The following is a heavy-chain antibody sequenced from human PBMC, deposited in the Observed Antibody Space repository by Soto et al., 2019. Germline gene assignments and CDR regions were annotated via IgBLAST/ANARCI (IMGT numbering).Heavy chain of an antibody. CDR2: INHSGST. V-gene: IGHV4-34*01. D-gene: IGHD3-3*01. CDR3: ARLHPTIFGVVIRYYFDY. Sequence: PSETLSLTCAVYGGSFSSYYWSWIRQPPGRGLEWVGEINHSGSTNYTPSIKSRVTISVDTSKNQFSLKLSSVTAADTAVYYCARLHPTIFGVVIRYYFDYWGQGSLVTVS. CDR1: GGSFSSYY. J-gene: IGHJ4*02.